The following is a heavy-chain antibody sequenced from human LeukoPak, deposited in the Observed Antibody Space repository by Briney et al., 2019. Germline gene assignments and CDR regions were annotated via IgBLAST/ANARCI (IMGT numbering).Heavy chain of an antibody. Sequence: ASVKVSCKGSGYTFTTYHKHWVRQAPGQGLEWMGIINPGDGSTSYTQKFQGRVTVTRDTSTSTVYMDLSSLRSEDTAVYYCARAAVHYYSVMDVWGQGTTVTVSS. CDR1: GYTFTTYH. J-gene: IGHJ6*02. D-gene: IGHD6-25*01. CDR3: ARAAVHYYSVMDV. V-gene: IGHV1-46*01. CDR2: INPGDGST.